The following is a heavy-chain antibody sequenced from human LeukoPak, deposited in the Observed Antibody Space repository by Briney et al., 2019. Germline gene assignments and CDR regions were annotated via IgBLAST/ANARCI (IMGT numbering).Heavy chain of an antibody. V-gene: IGHV1-69-2*01. J-gene: IGHJ4*02. CDR2: VDPEDGET. CDR3: DTQPSDYGDYDNHFLRDY. Sequence: ASVKVSCKVSGYTFTDYYMHWVQQAPGKGLEWMGLVDPEDGETIYAEKFQGRVTITADTSTDTAYMELRSLRSEDTAVYYCDTQPSDYGDYDNHFLRDYWGQGTLVTVSS. D-gene: IGHD4-17*01. CDR1: GYTFTDYY.